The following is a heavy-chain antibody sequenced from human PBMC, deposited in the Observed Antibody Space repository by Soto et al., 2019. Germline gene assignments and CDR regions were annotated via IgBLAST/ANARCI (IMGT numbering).Heavy chain of an antibody. CDR2: ISYDGSNK. Sequence: QVQLVESGGGVVQPGRSLRLSCAASGFTFSSYAMHWVRQAPGKGLEWVAVISYDGSNKYYADSVKGRFTIPRDNSKNPLYLQMNSLRAEDTAVYYCASTTNYYDSSGQFDYWGQGTLVTVSS. CDR3: ASTTNYYDSSGQFDY. J-gene: IGHJ4*02. D-gene: IGHD3-22*01. V-gene: IGHV3-30-3*01. CDR1: GFTFSSYA.